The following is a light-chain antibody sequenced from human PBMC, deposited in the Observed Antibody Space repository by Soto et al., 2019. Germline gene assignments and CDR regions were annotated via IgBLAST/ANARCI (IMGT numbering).Light chain of an antibody. CDR2: LEGSGSY. CDR3: ETWDSNTYWV. J-gene: IGLJ3*02. Sequence: QSVLTQSSSASASLGSSGKLTCTLSSGHSSYIIAWHQQQPGKAPRYLMKLEGSGSYNKGSGVPDRFSGSSSGADRYLTISNLQFEDEADYYCETWDSNTYWVFGGGTKLTVL. CDR1: SGHSSYI. V-gene: IGLV4-60*02.